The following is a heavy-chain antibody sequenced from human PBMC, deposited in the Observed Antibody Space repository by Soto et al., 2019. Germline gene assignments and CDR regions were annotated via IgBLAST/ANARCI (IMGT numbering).Heavy chain of an antibody. D-gene: IGHD4-17*01. J-gene: IGHJ3*02. V-gene: IGHV5-51*01. Sequence: GESLKISCKGSGYSFTSYWIGWVRQMPGKGLDWMGIIYRGGSDIRYSPSYQGQVTISADKSISTAYLQWSSLKASDTAMYYCARRPFSTVMDAFDIWGQGTMVTVSS. CDR1: GYSFTSYW. CDR2: IYRGGSDI. CDR3: ARRPFSTVMDAFDI.